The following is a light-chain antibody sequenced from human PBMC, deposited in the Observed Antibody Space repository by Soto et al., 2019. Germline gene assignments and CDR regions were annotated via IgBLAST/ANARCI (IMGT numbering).Light chain of an antibody. J-gene: IGKJ4*02. Sequence: EIVSTQSPGTLSVSPGGRTTHSGRASQSVSSAYLAWYPQKPGQAPRLLMYGASTRATGITDRFSGSGSGTDFTLTISRLEPEDFAVYYCQPYGYLPLTFGRVTQVEIK. CDR3: QPYGYLPLT. CDR1: QSVSSAY. CDR2: GAS. V-gene: IGKV3-20*01.